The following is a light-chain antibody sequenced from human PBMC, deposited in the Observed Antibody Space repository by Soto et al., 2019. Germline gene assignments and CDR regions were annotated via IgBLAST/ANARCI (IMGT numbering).Light chain of an antibody. CDR1: ASNIGRDP. V-gene: IGLV1-44*01. J-gene: IGLJ1*01. Sequence: QSVLTQPPSASGAPGQRVTISCSGSASNIGRDPVNWYQQVPGTAPKLLIYENNHRPSGVPDRFSGSKSGTSASLVISGLQSEDEAEYFCAGWDGSMKGFVFGTGKKVTVL. CDR3: AGWDGSMKGFV. CDR2: ENN.